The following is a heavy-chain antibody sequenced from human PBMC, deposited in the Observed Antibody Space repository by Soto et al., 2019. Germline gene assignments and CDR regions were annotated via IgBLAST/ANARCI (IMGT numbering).Heavy chain of an antibody. D-gene: IGHD6-19*01. Sequence: EVQLVESGGGLVQPGGSLRLSCAASGFRFSSYSMNWVRQAPEKGPEWVSYIDHSSSSVRYVDSVEGRFTISRDNAKDSLSLQMNSLRVEDTAMYYCAVGIAVARGYFDLWGRGTLVTVSS. CDR1: GFRFSSYS. V-gene: IGHV3-48*04. CDR2: IDHSSSSV. CDR3: AVGIAVARGYFDL. J-gene: IGHJ2*01.